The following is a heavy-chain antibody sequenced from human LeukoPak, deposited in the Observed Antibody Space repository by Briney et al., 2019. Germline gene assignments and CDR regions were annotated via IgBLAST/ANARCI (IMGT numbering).Heavy chain of an antibody. J-gene: IGHJ3*02. CDR3: ARAHYDILTGYDDAFDI. V-gene: IGHV1-8*01. Sequence: GASLKVSCKASGYTFTSYDINWVRQATGQGREWMGWMNPNSGNTGYAQKFQGRVTMTRNTSISTAYMELSSLRSEDTAVYYCARAHYDILTGYDDAFDIWGQGTMVTVSS. CDR1: GYTFTSYD. D-gene: IGHD3-9*01. CDR2: MNPNSGNT.